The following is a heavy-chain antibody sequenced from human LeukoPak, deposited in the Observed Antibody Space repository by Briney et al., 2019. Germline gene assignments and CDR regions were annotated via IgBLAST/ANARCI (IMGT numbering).Heavy chain of an antibody. CDR2: ISGSGGST. V-gene: IGHV3-23*01. J-gene: IGHJ3*02. CDR3: AQGPGGSSSASDI. CDR1: GFTFSSYA. Sequence: GGSLRLSCAASGFTFSSYAMSWVRQAPGKGLEWVAAISGSGGSTYYADSVKGRFTISRDNSKNTLYLQMNSLRAEDTAVYYCAQGPGGSSSASDIWGQGTMVTVSS. D-gene: IGHD6-6*01.